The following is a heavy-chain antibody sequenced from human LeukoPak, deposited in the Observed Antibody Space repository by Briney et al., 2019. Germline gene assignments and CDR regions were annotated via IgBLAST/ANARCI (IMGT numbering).Heavy chain of an antibody. D-gene: IGHD3-22*01. CDR1: GYTFTSYG. CDR3: ARESYDSSGYYYGRVY. J-gene: IGHJ4*02. Sequence: ASVKVSCKASGYTFTSYGISWVRQAPGQGLEWMGWISAYNGNTNYAQKLQGRVTMTTDTSTSTAYMELRSLRSEDTAVYYCARESYDSSGYYYGRVYWGQGTLVTVSS. CDR2: ISAYNGNT. V-gene: IGHV1-18*01.